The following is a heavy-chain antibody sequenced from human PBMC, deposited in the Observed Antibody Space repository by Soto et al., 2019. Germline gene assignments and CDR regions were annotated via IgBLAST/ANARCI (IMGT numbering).Heavy chain of an antibody. D-gene: IGHD1-26*01. V-gene: IGHV1-69*13. Sequence: ASVKVSCKASGGTFSSYAISWVRQAPGQGLEWMGGIIPIFGTANYAQKFQGRVTITADESTSTAYMELSSLRSEDTAVYYCARVGARRSYYYYYYGMDVWGQGTTVTVS. CDR3: ARVGARRSYYYYYYGMDV. CDR1: GGTFSSYA. J-gene: IGHJ6*02. CDR2: IIPIFGTA.